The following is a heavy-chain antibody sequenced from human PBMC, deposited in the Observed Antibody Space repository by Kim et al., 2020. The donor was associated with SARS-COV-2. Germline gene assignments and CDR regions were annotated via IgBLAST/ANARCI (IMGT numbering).Heavy chain of an antibody. V-gene: IGHV3-43*01. D-gene: IGHD1-26*01. Sequence: TYEAECMKGRFTISREHKKKSLYQQMHSLRTEDTAFYYCAKDLGGGSYLDYWGQGTLVTVSS. J-gene: IGHJ4*02. CDR2: T. CDR3: AKDLGGGSYLDY.